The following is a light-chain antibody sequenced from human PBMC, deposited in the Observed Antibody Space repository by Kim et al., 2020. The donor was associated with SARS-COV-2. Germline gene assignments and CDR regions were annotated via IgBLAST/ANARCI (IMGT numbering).Light chain of an antibody. CDR3: LQHRTYPIT. J-gene: IGKJ5*01. Sequence: SASVGDRVTITCRASQDIGNDLGWYQQNQGRAPKRLIYGASNLQSGVPSRFSGSGSETEFTLTIDSLQPEDFATYFCLQHRTYPITFGQGTRLEIK. CDR1: QDIGND. V-gene: IGKV1-17*01. CDR2: GAS.